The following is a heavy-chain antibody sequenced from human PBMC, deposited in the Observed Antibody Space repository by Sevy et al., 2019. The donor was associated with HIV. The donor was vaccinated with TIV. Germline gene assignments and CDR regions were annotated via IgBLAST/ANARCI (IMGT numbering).Heavy chain of an antibody. CDR1: GFTFSSYG. CDR3: AKEVLYYDFWSGYYDGWFDP. D-gene: IGHD3-3*01. J-gene: IGHJ5*02. Sequence: GGSLRLSCAASGFTFSSYGMHWVRQAPGKGLEWVAVISYDGSNKYYADSVKGRFTISRDNSKNTLYLQMNSLRAEDTAVYYCAKEVLYYDFWSGYYDGWFDPWGQGTLVTVSS. V-gene: IGHV3-30*18. CDR2: ISYDGSNK.